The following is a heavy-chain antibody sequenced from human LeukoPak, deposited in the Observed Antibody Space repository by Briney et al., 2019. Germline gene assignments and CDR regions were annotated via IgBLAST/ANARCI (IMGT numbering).Heavy chain of an antibody. Sequence: GGSPRLSCAASGFNFSSYGIHWGRQDPGKGPEWEAVISYEGSNKYYADSVKGRFTISRDNSKNTLYLQMNSLRAEDTAVYYCAKGPTYYDILTGYRFGVDPPYYWGQGTLVTVSS. J-gene: IGHJ4*02. CDR3: AKGPTYYDILTGYRFGVDPPYY. CDR1: GFNFSSYG. V-gene: IGHV3-30*18. D-gene: IGHD3-9*01. CDR2: ISYEGSNK.